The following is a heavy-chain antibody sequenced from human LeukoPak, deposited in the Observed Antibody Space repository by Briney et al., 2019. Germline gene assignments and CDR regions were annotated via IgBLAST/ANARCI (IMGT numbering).Heavy chain of an antibody. V-gene: IGHV4-30-2*01. D-gene: IGHD2-2*01. CDR3: ARAMYCSSTSCYYRWGPTEQQLNDAFDI. CDR1: GGSISSGGYY. Sequence: SETLSLTCTVSGGSISSGGYYWSWIRQPPGKGLEWIGYIYHSGSTYYNPSLKSRVTISVDRSKNQFSLKLSSVTAADTAVYYCARAMYCSSTSCYYRWGPTEQQLNDAFDIWGQGTMVTVSS. J-gene: IGHJ3*02. CDR2: IYHSGST.